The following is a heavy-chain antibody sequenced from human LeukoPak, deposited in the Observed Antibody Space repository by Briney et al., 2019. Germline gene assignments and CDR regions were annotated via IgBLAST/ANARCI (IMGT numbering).Heavy chain of an antibody. CDR2: IYQSGST. J-gene: IGHJ2*01. D-gene: IGHD3-22*01. V-gene: IGHV4-30-2*02. CDR1: GGSISSGGYY. CDR3: ASKGGSSGYTYWYFDL. Sequence: SQTLSLTCTVSGGSISSGGYYWSWIRQPPGKGLEWIGYIYQSGSTYYNPSLKSRVTISLDRSKNQFSLKLSSVTAADTAVYYCASKGGSSGYTYWYFDLWGRGTLVTVSS.